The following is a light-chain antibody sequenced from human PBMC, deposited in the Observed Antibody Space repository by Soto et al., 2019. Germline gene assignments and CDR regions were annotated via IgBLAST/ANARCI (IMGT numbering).Light chain of an antibody. J-gene: IGKJ4*01. CDR3: HQTYSSPLT. CDR2: AAS. CDR1: QSISNY. V-gene: IGKV1-39*01. Sequence: DIQMTQSPSSLSASVGDRVTITCRASQSISNYLNWYQQKPGKVPKVLIYAASSLQSGVPSRFSGSGSGTDFTLTISSLQPEDFATYYCHQTYSSPLTFGGGTKVEIK.